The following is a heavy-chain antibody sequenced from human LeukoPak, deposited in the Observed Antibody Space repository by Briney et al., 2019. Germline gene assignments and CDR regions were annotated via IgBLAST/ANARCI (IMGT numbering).Heavy chain of an antibody. CDR2: ISSAGTYT. CDR1: GXTFSTYS. V-gene: IGHV3-21*01. J-gene: IGHJ4*02. Sequence: NPGGSLRLSCAASGXTFSTYSMNWVRQAPGKGLEWVSSISSAGTYTHYADSVKGRFTISRDNAKNTLYLQMNSLRAEDTAVYYCAGLTGDAIDYWGQGNLVTVSS. D-gene: IGHD7-27*01. CDR3: AGLTGDAIDY.